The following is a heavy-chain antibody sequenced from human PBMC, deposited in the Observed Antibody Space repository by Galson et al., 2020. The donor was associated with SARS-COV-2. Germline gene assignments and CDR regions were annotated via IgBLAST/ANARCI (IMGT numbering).Heavy chain of an antibody. CDR3: AREAFPQGADTALVEMFGMSVTTNKGFDY. CDR2: ISYDGTNK. Sequence: GGSLRLSCVASGFTFNTYTMHWVRQAPGKGLEWVALISYDGTNKYYADSVKGRFTFSRDNSKDTLYLQMNSLRTDDTAVYFCAREAFPQGADTALVEMFGMSVTTNKGFDYWGQGTLVTVSS. D-gene: IGHD4-17*01. J-gene: IGHJ4*02. CDR1: GFTFNTYT. V-gene: IGHV3-30-3*01.